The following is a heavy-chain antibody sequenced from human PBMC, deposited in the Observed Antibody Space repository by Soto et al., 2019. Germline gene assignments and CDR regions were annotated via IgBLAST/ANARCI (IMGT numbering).Heavy chain of an antibody. V-gene: IGHV4-59*01. CDR2: IYYSGST. CDR3: ARDQAAAGLFYYFDY. J-gene: IGHJ4*02. CDR1: GGSISSYY. D-gene: IGHD6-13*01. Sequence: PSETLSLTCTVSGGSISSYYWSWIRQPPGKGLEWIGYIYYSGSTNYNPSLKSRVTISVDTSKNQFSLKLSSVTAADTAVYYCARDQAAAGLFYYFDYWGQGTLVTVSS.